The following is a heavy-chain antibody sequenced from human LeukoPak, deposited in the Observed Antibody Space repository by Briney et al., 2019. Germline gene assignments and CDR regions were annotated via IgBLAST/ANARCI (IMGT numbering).Heavy chain of an antibody. J-gene: IGHJ6*02. Sequence: ASVNVSCKASGYSFTSYDINWVRQATGQGLEWMGWMNPNSGNTSYAQKFEGRVTMTRNTSISTAYMELSRLRSEDTAVYYCARAVSEVPVLRFHPVSYYYYGMDVWGQGTTVTVSS. CDR3: ARAVSEVPVLRFHPVSYYYYGMDV. CDR2: MNPNSGNT. V-gene: IGHV1-8*01. CDR1: GYSFTSYD. D-gene: IGHD3-3*01.